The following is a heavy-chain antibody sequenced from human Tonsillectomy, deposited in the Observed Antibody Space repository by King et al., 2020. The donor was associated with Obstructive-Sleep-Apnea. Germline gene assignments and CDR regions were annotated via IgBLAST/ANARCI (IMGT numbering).Heavy chain of an antibody. Sequence: QLVQSGAEVKKPGESLKISCKGSGYSFTSYWSGLVRQSTGKGLEWMGIIYPGCSDTMYSPSFQGQVTSAADKSISTAYLQWSSLKASDTAMYYWARHWARYGGVDYWGQGTLVTVSS. V-gene: IGHV5-51*01. CDR2: IYPGCSDT. J-gene: IGHJ4*02. CDR3: ARHWARYGGVDY. D-gene: IGHD4-23*01. CDR1: GYSFTSYW.